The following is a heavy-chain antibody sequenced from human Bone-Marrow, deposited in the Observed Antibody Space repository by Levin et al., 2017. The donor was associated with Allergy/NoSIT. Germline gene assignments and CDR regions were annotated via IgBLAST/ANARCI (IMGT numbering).Heavy chain of an antibody. Sequence: GESLKISCAASGFTFSSYGMHWVRQAPGKGLEWVAVIWYDGSNKYYADSVKGRFTISRDNSKNTLYLQMNSLRAEDTAVYYCAREGLAVARGLDYWGQGTLVTVSS. V-gene: IGHV3-33*01. CDR2: IWYDGSNK. D-gene: IGHD6-19*01. CDR3: AREGLAVARGLDY. J-gene: IGHJ4*02. CDR1: GFTFSSYG.